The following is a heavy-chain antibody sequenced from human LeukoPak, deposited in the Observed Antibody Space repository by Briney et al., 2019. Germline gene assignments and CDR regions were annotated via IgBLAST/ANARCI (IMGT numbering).Heavy chain of an antibody. Sequence: GGSLRLSCAASGFTFSSYSMNWVRQAPGKGLEWVANIKQDGSEKYYVDSVKGRFTISRDNAKNSLYLQMNSLRAEDTAVYYCARDTEDGFFDYWGQGTLVTVSS. D-gene: IGHD5-24*01. CDR1: GFTFSSYS. CDR3: ARDTEDGFFDY. V-gene: IGHV3-7*03. CDR2: IKQDGSEK. J-gene: IGHJ4*02.